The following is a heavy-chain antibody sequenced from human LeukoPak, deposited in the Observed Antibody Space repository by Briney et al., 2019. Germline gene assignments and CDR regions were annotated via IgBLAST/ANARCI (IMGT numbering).Heavy chain of an antibody. CDR1: GYTFTGYY. D-gene: IGHD2-2*01. J-gene: IGHJ5*02. V-gene: IGHV1-2*02. Sequence: ASVKVSCKASGYTFTGYYMHWVRQAPGQGLEWMGWINPNSGGTNYAQKFQGRVTMTRDTSISTAYMELSRLRSDDTAVYYCARLVGGYCSSTSCYGWFDPWGQGTLATVSS. CDR2: INPNSGGT. CDR3: ARLVGGYCSSTSCYGWFDP.